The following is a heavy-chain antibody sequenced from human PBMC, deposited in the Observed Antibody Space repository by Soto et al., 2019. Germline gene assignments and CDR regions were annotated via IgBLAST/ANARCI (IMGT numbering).Heavy chain of an antibody. V-gene: IGHV3-74*01. J-gene: IGHJ6*02. CDR3: AREDIVVVPAAMRAYYYYGMDV. CDR2: INSDGSST. D-gene: IGHD2-2*01. CDR1: GFTFSSYW. Sequence: GGSLRLSCAASGFTFSSYWMHWVRQAPGKGLVWVSRINSDGSSTSYADSVKGRFTISRDNAENTLYLQMNSLRAEDTAVYYCAREDIVVVPAAMRAYYYYGMDVWGQGTTVTVSS.